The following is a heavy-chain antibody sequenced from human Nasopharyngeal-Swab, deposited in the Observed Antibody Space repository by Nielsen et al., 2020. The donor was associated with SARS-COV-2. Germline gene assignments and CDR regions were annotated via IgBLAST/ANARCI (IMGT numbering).Heavy chain of an antibody. CDR3: ARHLSWWLVTSYYFDY. CDR2: IYYSGGT. Sequence: SETLSLTCTVSGGSISSGGYYWSWIRQHPGKGLEWIGYIYYSGGTYYNPSLKSRVTISVDTSKNQFSLKLSSVTAADTAVYYCARHLSWWLVTSYYFDYWGQGTLVTVSS. J-gene: IGHJ4*02. D-gene: IGHD6-19*01. V-gene: IGHV4-31*03. CDR1: GGSISSGGYY.